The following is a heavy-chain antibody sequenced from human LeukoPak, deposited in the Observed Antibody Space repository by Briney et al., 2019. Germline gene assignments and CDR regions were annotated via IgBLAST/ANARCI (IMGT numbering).Heavy chain of an antibody. CDR3: ARETYYYGSGSSRYFDY. CDR2: IIPIFGTA. V-gene: IGHV1-69*13. Sequence: GASVKVSCKASGGTFSSYAISWVRQAPGQGLEWMGGIIPIFGTANYAQKFQGRVTITADESTSTAYMELSSLRSEDTAVYYCARETYYYGSGSSRYFDYWGQGTLVTVSS. CDR1: GGTFSSYA. D-gene: IGHD3-10*01. J-gene: IGHJ4*02.